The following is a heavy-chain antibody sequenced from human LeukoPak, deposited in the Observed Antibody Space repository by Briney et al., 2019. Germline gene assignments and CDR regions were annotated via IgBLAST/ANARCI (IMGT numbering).Heavy chain of an antibody. CDR3: ARALYDYVWGSYPDY. CDR1: GGSISSGDYY. CDR2: IYYSGST. Sequence: PSETLSLTCTVSGGSISSGDYYWSWIRQPPGKGLEWIGYIYYSGSTYYNPSLKSRVTISVDTSKNQFSLKLSSVTAADTAVYYCARALYDYVWGSYPDYWGQGTLVTVSS. V-gene: IGHV4-30-4*01. J-gene: IGHJ4*02. D-gene: IGHD3-16*02.